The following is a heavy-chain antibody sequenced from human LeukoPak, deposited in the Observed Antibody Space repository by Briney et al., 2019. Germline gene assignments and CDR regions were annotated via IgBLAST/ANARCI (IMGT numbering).Heavy chain of an antibody. CDR2: ISSSGSTI. Sequence: GGSLRLSCAASGFTFSDYYMSWIRQAPGKGPEWVSYISSSGSTIYYADSVKGRFTISRDNAKNSLYLQMNSLRAEDTAVYYCARVGVYYYDSSGYSNWFDPWGQGTLVTVSS. V-gene: IGHV3-11*01. CDR3: ARVGVYYYDSSGYSNWFDP. J-gene: IGHJ5*02. D-gene: IGHD3-22*01. CDR1: GFTFSDYY.